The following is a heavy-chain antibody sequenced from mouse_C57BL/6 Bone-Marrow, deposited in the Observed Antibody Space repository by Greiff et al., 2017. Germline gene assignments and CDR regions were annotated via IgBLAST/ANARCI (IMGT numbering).Heavy chain of an antibody. CDR2: IYPGNSDT. D-gene: IGHD1-1*01. Sequence: EVQLQQSGTVLARPGASVKMSCKTSGYTFTSYWMHWVKQRPGQGLEWIGAIYPGNSDTSYNQKFKGKAKLTAVTSASTAYMELSSLTNEDSAVYYCTRRNYYGPYWYFDVWGTGTTVTVSS. V-gene: IGHV1-5*01. CDR3: TRRNYYGPYWYFDV. CDR1: GYTFTSYW. J-gene: IGHJ1*03.